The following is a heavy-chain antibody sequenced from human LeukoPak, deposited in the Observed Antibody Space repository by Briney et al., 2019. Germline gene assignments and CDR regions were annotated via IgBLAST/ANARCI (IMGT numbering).Heavy chain of an antibody. CDR1: GVSLSGDDYS. V-gene: IGHV4-30-2*06. CDR2: IYHSGST. J-gene: IGHJ3*02. CDR3: AREAGMVVAATPDAFDI. Sequence: SETLSLTCAVSGVSLSGDDYSWSWIRQSPGKDLEWIGYIYHSGSTHYNPSLKSRVTMSVDRSKNQFSLKLSSVTAADTAVYYCAREAGMVVAATPDAFDIWGQGTMVTVSS. D-gene: IGHD2-15*01.